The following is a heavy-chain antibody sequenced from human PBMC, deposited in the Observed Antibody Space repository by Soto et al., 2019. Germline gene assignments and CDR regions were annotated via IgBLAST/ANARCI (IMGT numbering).Heavy chain of an antibody. CDR1: GFTFSSYW. Sequence: EVQLVESRGGLVQPGGSLRLSCAASGFTFSSYWIHWVRQAPGKGLVWVSRISSDGSSTNYADSVKGRFTISRDNAKNTLYLQMNSLRAEDTAVYYCARGSYGVFDMWGQGTMVTVSS. D-gene: IGHD1-26*01. CDR2: ISSDGSST. V-gene: IGHV3-74*01. J-gene: IGHJ3*02. CDR3: ARGSYGVFDM.